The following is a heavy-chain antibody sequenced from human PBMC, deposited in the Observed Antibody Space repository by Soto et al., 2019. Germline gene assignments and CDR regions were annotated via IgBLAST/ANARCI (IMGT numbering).Heavy chain of an antibody. CDR1: GFSIRTYG. Sequence: EMQMVESGGDLVQPGGSLRLSCAASGFSIRTYGLGWVRQFPGKGLEWVANIKYDDSEKPYMDSVEGRFTISRDNAKNTLSLQMSRLRGDDTAIYYCAAWSRSHWFDYWCKGTLVGVS. CDR2: IKYDDSEK. CDR3: AAWSRSHWFDY. D-gene: IGHD1-1*01. V-gene: IGHV3-7*05. J-gene: IGHJ4*02.